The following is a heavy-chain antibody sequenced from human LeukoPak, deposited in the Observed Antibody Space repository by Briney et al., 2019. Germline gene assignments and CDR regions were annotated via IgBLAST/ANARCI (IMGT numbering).Heavy chain of an antibody. CDR2: INHSGSA. Sequence: SETLSLTCTVSGGSFSGYYCTWIRQPPGKGLEWIGEINHSGSANYNPSLKSRVTISVDTSKNQFSLKLSSVTAADTAVYYCARLKLGGSYFFDYWGQGTLVTVSS. D-gene: IGHD1-26*01. CDR3: ARLKLGGSYFFDY. V-gene: IGHV4-34*01. CDR1: GGSFSGYY. J-gene: IGHJ4*02.